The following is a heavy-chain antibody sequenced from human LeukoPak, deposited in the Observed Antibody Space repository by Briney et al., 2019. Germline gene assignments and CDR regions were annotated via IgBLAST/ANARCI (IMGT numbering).Heavy chain of an antibody. V-gene: IGHV3-23*01. J-gene: IGHJ6*02. D-gene: IGHD1-26*01. CDR1: GFTFSSYA. Sequence: GGSLRLSCAASGFTFSSYAMSWVRQAPGKGLEWVLGMSGSGGSTYYADSVKGRFTISRDNSKNTLYLQMTSLRAEDTAVYYCARDQGSGSYYRGSDYGMDVWGQGTTVTVSS. CDR2: MSGSGGST. CDR3: ARDQGSGSYYRGSDYGMDV.